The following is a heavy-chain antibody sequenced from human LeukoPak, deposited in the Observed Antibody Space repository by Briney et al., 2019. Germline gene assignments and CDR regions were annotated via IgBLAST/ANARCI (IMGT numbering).Heavy chain of an antibody. D-gene: IGHD2-8*01. J-gene: IGHJ4*02. V-gene: IGHV3-23*01. CDR2: ISGSGGST. Sequence: GGSLRLSCAASGFTFSSYAMSWVRQAPVKGLEWVSAISGSGGSTYYADSVKGRFTISRDNSKNTLYLQMNSLRAEDTAVYYCAKEQTDIVLMVYAIRVFDYWGQGTLVTVSS. CDR3: AKEQTDIVLMVYAIRVFDY. CDR1: GFTFSSYA.